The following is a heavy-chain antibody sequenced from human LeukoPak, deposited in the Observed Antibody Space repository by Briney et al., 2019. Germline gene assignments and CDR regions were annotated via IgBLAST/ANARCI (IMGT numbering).Heavy chain of an antibody. Sequence: GGSLRLSCAASGFTFSSYWMSWVRQAPGKGLEWVANIKQDGSEKYYVDSVKGRFTISRDNAKNSLYLQMNSLRIEDTAVYYCARVSSSSAYYYYGMDVWGQGTTVTVSS. CDR3: ARVSSSSAYYYYGMDV. CDR2: IKQDGSEK. V-gene: IGHV3-7*05. J-gene: IGHJ6*02. D-gene: IGHD6-6*01. CDR1: GFTFSSYW.